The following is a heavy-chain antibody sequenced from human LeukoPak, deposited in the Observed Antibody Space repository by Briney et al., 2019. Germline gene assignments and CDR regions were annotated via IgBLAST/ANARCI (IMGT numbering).Heavy chain of an antibody. CDR1: GGSISSYY. CDR3: ARWRVSDFDY. D-gene: IGHD3-10*01. CDR2: IYYSGST. J-gene: IGHJ4*02. Sequence: PSETLSLTCTVSGGSISSYYWSWIRRPPGKGLEWIGYIYYSGSTNYNPSLKSRVTISVDTFKNQFSLKLSSVTAADTAVYYCARWRVSDFDYWGQGTLVTVSS. V-gene: IGHV4-59*01.